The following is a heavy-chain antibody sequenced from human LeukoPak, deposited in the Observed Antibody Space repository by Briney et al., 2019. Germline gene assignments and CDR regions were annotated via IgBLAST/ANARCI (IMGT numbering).Heavy chain of an antibody. CDR1: GGSVTSGNYY. CDR2: IYTNGGA. CDR3: AREPPGY. Sequence: SETLSLTCTVSGGSVTSGNYYWNWIRQPAGKGLEWIGRIYTNGGASYNPSLKSRVTISIAASKNQFSLKLSSVTAADTAVYYCAREPPGYWGQGILVTVSP. J-gene: IGHJ4*02. V-gene: IGHV4-61*02.